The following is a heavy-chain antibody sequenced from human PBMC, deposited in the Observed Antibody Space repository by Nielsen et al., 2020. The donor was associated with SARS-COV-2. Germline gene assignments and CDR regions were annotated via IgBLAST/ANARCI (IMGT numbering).Heavy chain of an antibody. CDR2: ISYDGSNK. CDR3: ARDESIPYGDYAPPDY. Sequence: GGSLRLSCAASGFTFSSYGMHWVRQAPGKGLEWVAVISYDGSNKYYADSVKGRFTISRDNAKNSLYLQMNSLRAEDTAVYYCARDESIPYGDYAPPDYWGQGTLVTVSS. J-gene: IGHJ4*02. CDR1: GFTFSSYG. D-gene: IGHD4-17*01. V-gene: IGHV3-30*03.